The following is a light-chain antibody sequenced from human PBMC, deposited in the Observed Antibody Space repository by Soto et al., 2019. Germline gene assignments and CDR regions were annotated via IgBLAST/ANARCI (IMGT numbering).Light chain of an antibody. Sequence: QPVLTQSPSASASLGASVKLTCTLSSGHSSYAIAWHQQQPEKGPRYLMKLNTDGSHSKGDGIPDRFSGSSSGAERYLTISSLQSEDEADYYCQTWGTGFQVFGGGTKLTGL. V-gene: IGLV4-69*01. CDR2: LNTDGSH. CDR1: SGHSSYA. CDR3: QTWGTGFQV. J-gene: IGLJ3*02.